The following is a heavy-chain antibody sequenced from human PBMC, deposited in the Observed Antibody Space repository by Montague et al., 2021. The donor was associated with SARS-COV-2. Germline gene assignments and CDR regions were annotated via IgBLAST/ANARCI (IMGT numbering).Heavy chain of an antibody. CDR3: ARKGGGRSDLAY. CDR2: IYHTGSN. CDR1: GDSLSTDNW. D-gene: IGHD1-26*01. V-gene: IGHV4-4*02. J-gene: IGHJ4*02. Sequence: SETLSLTCVVSGDSLSTDNWWTWVRLPPGKGLEWVGEIYHTGSNKYKPSLKSRVSMLVDKSWNQFSLRLTSVTAADTAIYYCARKGGGRSDLAYWGQGTLVTVSS.